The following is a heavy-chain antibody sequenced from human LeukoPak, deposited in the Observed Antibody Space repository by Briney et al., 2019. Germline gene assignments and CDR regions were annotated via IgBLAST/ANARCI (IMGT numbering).Heavy chain of an antibody. Sequence: GESLKISCKGSGYSFTCYWIGWVRQMPGKGLEWMGIIYPGDSDTRYSPSFQGQVTISADKSISTAYLQWSSLKASDTAMYYCARHRKLRLVATDDYYYYMDVWGKGTTVTVSS. CDR2: IYPGDSDT. CDR1: GYSFTCYW. J-gene: IGHJ6*03. CDR3: ARHRKLRLVATDDYYYYMDV. D-gene: IGHD5-12*01. V-gene: IGHV5-51*01.